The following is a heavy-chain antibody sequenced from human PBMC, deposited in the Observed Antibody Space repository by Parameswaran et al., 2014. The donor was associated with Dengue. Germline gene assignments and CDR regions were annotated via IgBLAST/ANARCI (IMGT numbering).Heavy chain of an antibody. CDR2: INHSGST. CDR3: AIEGDYPYYYYGMDV. V-gene: IGHV4-34*01. J-gene: IGHJ6*02. CDR1: GGSFSGYY. D-gene: IGHD3-16*01. Sequence: ASETLSLTCAVYGGSFSGYYWSWIRQPPGKGLEWIGEINHSGSTNYNPSLKSRVTISVDTSKNQFSLKLSSVTAADTAVYYCAIEGDYPYYYYGMDVWGQGTTVTVSS.